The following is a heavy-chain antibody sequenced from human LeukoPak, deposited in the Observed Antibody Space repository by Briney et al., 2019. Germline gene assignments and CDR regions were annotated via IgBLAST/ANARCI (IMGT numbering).Heavy chain of an antibody. CDR2: FYTSGNT. V-gene: IGHV4-4*09. CDR3: ARHRAEMATITDDTFDM. D-gene: IGHD5-24*01. Sequence: SETLSLTCSDSGTSITPYSWSWIRQPPGRGLEWIGYFYTSGNTHQNSSLKSRVTMSIDASKNQFSLRLSSMTAADTAVYYCARHRAEMATITDDTFDMWGQGTMVTVSS. CDR1: GTSITPYS. J-gene: IGHJ3*02.